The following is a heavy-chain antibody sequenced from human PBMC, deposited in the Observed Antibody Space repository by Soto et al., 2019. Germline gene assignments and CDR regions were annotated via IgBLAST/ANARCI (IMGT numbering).Heavy chain of an antibody. Sequence: PSETLSLTCAVYGGSFSGYYWSWIRQPPGKGLEWIGEINHSGSTNYNPSLKSRVTISVDTSKNQFSLKLSSVTAADTAVYYCAGGGNTTRPYYMDVWGKGTTVTVSS. CDR1: GGSFSGYY. D-gene: IGHD1-1*01. CDR3: AGGGNTTRPYYMDV. J-gene: IGHJ6*03. V-gene: IGHV4-34*01. CDR2: INHSGST.